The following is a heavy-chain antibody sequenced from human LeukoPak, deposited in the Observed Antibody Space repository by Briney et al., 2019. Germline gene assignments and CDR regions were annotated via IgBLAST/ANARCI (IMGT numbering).Heavy chain of an antibody. CDR3: ARERAVAGLFDY. Sequence: PGGSLRLSCAASGFTISNNYTSWVRQAPGKGLEWVSVIYSGGRTYYADSVKGRFTISRDNSKNTLYLQMNSLRAEDTAVYYCARERAVAGLFDYWGQGTLVTVSS. CDR1: GFTISNNY. J-gene: IGHJ4*02. CDR2: IYSGGRT. D-gene: IGHD6-19*01. V-gene: IGHV3-66*01.